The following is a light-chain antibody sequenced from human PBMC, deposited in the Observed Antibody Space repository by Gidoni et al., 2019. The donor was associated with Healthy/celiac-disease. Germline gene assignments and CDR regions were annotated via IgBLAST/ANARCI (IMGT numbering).Light chain of an antibody. CDR3: QQYNSYWT. Sequence: DIQMTQSPSTLSASVGDRVTITCRASQSISSWLAWYQQKPGKAPNLLIYKASSLESGVPSRFSGRGSGTEFTLTLSSLQPDDFATYYCQQYNSYWTFGQGTKVEIK. V-gene: IGKV1-5*03. CDR2: KAS. J-gene: IGKJ1*01. CDR1: QSISSW.